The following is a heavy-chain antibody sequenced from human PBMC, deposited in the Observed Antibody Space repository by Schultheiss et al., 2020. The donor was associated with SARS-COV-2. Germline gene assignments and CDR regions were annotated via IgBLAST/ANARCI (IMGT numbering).Heavy chain of an antibody. J-gene: IGHJ5*02. V-gene: IGHV5-51*01. CDR2: FYPGDSDT. CDR3: ARGPDFWSGYYWFDP. D-gene: IGHD3-3*01. Sequence: GESLKISCKGSGYSFTNFWIGWVRQMPGKGLEWMGIFYPGDSDTRYSPSFQGQVTISVDKSISTAYLQWFSLMASDTAMYYCARGPDFWSGYYWFDPWGQGTLVTVSS. CDR1: GYSFTNFW.